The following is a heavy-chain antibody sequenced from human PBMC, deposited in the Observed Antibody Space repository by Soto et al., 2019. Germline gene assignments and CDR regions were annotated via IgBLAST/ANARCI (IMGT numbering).Heavy chain of an antibody. J-gene: IGHJ4*02. CDR3: AKPRDYGGNSGDNDY. D-gene: IGHD4-17*01. V-gene: IGHV3-23*01. CDR1: GFTLSSFA. Sequence: GGSLRLSCAASGFTLSSFAMSWVRQAQGKGLEWVSAISGSGGSTYYADSVKGRFTISRDNSKNTLYLQMNSLRAEDTAVYYCAKPRDYGGNSGDNDYWGQGTLVTVSS. CDR2: ISGSGGST.